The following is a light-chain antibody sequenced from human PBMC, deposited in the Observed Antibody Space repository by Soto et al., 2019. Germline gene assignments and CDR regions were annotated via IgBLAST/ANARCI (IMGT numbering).Light chain of an antibody. CDR1: SSDVGGYNY. CDR3: CSYAGSSYV. Sequence: QSVLTQPRSVSGSPGQSVTISCTGTSSDVGGYNYVSWYQQHPGKAPKVMIYDVSKRPSGVPHRISGSKSGNTASLTISGLQAEDEADYYCCSYAGSSYVFGNGTNVTVL. V-gene: IGLV2-11*01. CDR2: DVS. J-gene: IGLJ1*01.